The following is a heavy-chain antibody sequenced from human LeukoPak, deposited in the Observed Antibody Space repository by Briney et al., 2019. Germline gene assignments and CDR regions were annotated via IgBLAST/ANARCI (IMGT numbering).Heavy chain of an antibody. CDR3: AGTGGYPNWFDP. Sequence: GSLRLSCAASGFTFSNYGMSWLRQAPGPGLEWVATIKDDGDKKYNEDSVKGQFTISRDNDKNSLYLQMNSLRAEDTAVYFCAGTGGYPNWFDPWGQGTLVTVCS. D-gene: IGHD3-22*01. J-gene: IGHJ5*02. CDR1: GFTFSNYG. CDR2: IKDDGDKK. V-gene: IGHV3-7*03.